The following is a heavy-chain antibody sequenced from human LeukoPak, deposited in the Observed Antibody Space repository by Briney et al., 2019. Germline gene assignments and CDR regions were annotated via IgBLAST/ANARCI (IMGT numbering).Heavy chain of an antibody. CDR3: ARGPGPGLFDP. V-gene: IGHV4-34*01. Sequence: PSETLSLTCAVHGGSFSGYYWSWIRQPPGKGLEWIGEINHSGSTNYNPSLKSRVTISVDTSKNQFSLKLSSVTAADTAVYYCARGPGPGLFDPWGQGTLVTVSS. CDR2: INHSGST. J-gene: IGHJ5*02. CDR1: GGSFSGYY. D-gene: IGHD2-8*02.